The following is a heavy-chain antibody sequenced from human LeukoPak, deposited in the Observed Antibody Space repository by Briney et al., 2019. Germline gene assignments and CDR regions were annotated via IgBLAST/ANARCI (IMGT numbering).Heavy chain of an antibody. Sequence: GGSLRLSCAASGSTFINYAMHWVRQAPGKGLEWVAIILPDGVTKFYADAVKGRFTISRDNSRNTMYLQMNSLTSEDTAVYYCAKDAGEGTTPVYWGQGTLVTVSS. CDR3: AKDAGEGTTPVY. CDR1: GSTFINYA. V-gene: IGHV3-30-3*01. D-gene: IGHD2-15*01. CDR2: ILPDGVTK. J-gene: IGHJ4*02.